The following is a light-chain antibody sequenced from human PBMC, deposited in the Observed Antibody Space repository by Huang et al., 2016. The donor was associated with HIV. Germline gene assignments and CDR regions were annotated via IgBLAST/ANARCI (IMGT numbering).Light chain of an antibody. V-gene: IGKV1-33*01. Sequence: DIQMTQSPSSLSASIGDRVTLTCQASQDITNYLNWYQHKPGKAPKLLIYDASNWEAGVPARFSGSGSGTDFTFTISSLQPEDIATYYCQQYGSFPITFGQGTRLEI. J-gene: IGKJ5*01. CDR1: QDITNY. CDR2: DAS. CDR3: QQYGSFPIT.